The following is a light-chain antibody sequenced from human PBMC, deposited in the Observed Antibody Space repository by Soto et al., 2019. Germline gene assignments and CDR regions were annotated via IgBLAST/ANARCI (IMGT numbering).Light chain of an antibody. V-gene: IGLV2-8*01. Sequence: QSALTQPPSASGSPGQSVTISCTGTSSDVGAYNYVSWYQQKAGKAPKLVIYEVTKPPSGVPDRFSGSKSANTASLTVSGLQAEDEADYYCSSFASSNTWVFGGGTQLTVL. CDR3: SSFASSNTWV. CDR1: SSDVGAYNY. J-gene: IGLJ3*02. CDR2: EVT.